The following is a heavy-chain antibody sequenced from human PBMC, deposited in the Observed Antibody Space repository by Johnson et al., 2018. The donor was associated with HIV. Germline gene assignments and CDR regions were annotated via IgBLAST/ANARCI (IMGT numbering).Heavy chain of an antibody. V-gene: IGHV3-7*01. J-gene: IGHJ3*02. D-gene: IGHD5-24*01. CDR3: ARFLLLPNGYNWGFDI. Sequence: VQLVESGGGLVQPGGSLRLSCAASGFTFSSYWMSWVRQAPGKGLEWVANIKQDGSEKYYVDSGKGRFTISRDNSKNSLYLQMNSLRPEDTAVYYCARFLLLPNGYNWGFDIWGQGTMVTVSS. CDR1: GFTFSSYW. CDR2: IKQDGSEK.